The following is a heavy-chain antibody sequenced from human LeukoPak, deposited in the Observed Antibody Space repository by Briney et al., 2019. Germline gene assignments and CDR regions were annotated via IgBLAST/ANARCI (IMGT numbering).Heavy chain of an antibody. CDR2: INPNSGGT. CDR3: VRDGDIVNWFDP. D-gene: IGHD5-12*01. CDR1: GYTFTGYY. V-gene: IGHV1-2*02. J-gene: IGHJ5*02. Sequence: GAAVKVSCKASGYTFTGYYMHWVRQAPGQGLEWMGWINPNSGGTNYAQKFQGRVTMTRDTSISTAYMELSRLRSDDTAVYYCVRDGDIVNWFDPWGQGTLVTVSS.